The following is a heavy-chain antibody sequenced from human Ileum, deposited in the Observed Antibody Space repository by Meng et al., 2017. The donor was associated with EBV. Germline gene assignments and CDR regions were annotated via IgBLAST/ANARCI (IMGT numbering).Heavy chain of an antibody. CDR1: GGSMSSGKW. CDR3: ARDPTGGEDHQRV. J-gene: IGHJ4*02. D-gene: IGHD1-14*01. Sequence: GLLPGPGPGLVKPSGTLSLTWAVSGGSMSSGKWWSWVRQPPGKGLEWIGKIYHSGITIYNPSLKSRVTMSVDNSKNQFSLKLNSMTAADTAVYYCARDPTGGEDHQRVWGQGTLVTVSS. CDR2: IYHSGIT. V-gene: IGHV4-4*02.